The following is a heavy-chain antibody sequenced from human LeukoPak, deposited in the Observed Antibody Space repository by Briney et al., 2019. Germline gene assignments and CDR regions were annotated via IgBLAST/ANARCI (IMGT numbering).Heavy chain of an antibody. Sequence: GGSLRLSCAASGFTFSSYGMSWVRQAPGKGLEWVSAISGSGGSTYYADSVKGRFTISRDNSKNTLYLQMNSLRAEDTAVYYCAKGSGGSYYSYNWFDPWGQGTLVTVSS. J-gene: IGHJ5*02. V-gene: IGHV3-23*01. CDR2: ISGSGGST. CDR3: AKGSGGSYYSYNWFDP. CDR1: GFTFSSYG. D-gene: IGHD1-26*01.